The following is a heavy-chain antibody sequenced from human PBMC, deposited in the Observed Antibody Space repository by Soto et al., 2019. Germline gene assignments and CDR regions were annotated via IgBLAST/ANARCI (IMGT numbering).Heavy chain of an antibody. CDR1: GGSFSGYY. CDR3: ARVSGDNAMSYFDY. J-gene: IGHJ4*02. V-gene: IGHV4-34*01. CDR2: INHSGST. Sequence: QVQLQQWGAGLLKPSETLSLTCAVYGGSFSGYYWSLIRQPPGKGLEWIGEINHSGSTNYNPSLKSRVTISVDTSKNQFSLKLSSVTAADTAVYYCARVSGDNAMSYFDYWGQGTLVTVSS. D-gene: IGHD4-17*01.